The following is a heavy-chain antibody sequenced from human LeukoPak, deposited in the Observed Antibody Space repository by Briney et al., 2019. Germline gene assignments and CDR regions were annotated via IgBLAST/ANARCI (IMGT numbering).Heavy chain of an antibody. D-gene: IGHD4-17*01. J-gene: IGHJ4*02. CDR2: ISAYNGNT. CDR3: ARTIDYGDSEVLDY. CDR1: GYTFSSYG. Sequence: GASVKVSCKASGYTFSSYGVSWVRQAPGQGLEWTGWISAYNGNTNYAQKVQGRVTMTTDTSTSTAYMDLRSLRSDDTAVYYCARTIDYGDSEVLDYWGQGTLVTVSS. V-gene: IGHV1-18*01.